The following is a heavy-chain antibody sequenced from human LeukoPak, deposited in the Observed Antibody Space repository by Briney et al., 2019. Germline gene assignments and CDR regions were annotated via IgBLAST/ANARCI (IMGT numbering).Heavy chain of an antibody. D-gene: IGHD6-13*01. J-gene: IGHJ4*02. CDR2: ISAYNGNT. V-gene: IGHV1-18*01. Sequence: GASVKVSCKASGYTFTSYGISWVRQAPGQGLEWMGWISAYNGNTNYAQKLQGRVTMTTDTSTSTAYMELRSLRSDDTAVYYCARGRLPNTGIAAAGTGGSTPYYFDYWGQGTLVTVSS. CDR3: ARGRLPNTGIAAAGTGGSTPYYFDY. CDR1: GYTFTSYG.